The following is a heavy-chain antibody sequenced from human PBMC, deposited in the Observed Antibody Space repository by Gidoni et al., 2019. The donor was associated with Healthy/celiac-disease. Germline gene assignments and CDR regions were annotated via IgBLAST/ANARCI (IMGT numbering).Heavy chain of an antibody. CDR3: KVVALPSYAFDI. D-gene: IGHD2-15*01. V-gene: IGHV3-72*01. Sequence: EVQLVASGGGLVQPGGSMRCSCAASGFTFSDHYMEWVRQAPGKGLAWVGRTRNQANIYSTVYPAAVKGRFTISRDDSMNSLYLPMNSLKPEYTAVYYCKVVALPSYAFDIWGQGTMVTVSS. CDR2: TRNQANIYST. J-gene: IGHJ3*02. CDR1: GFTFSDHY.